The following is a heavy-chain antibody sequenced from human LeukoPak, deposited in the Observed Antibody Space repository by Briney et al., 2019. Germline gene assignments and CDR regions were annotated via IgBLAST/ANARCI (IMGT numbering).Heavy chain of an antibody. V-gene: IGHV4-34*01. CDR1: GGSFSGYY. CDR3: ARGRGIQLWFDRGMDA. CDR2: INHSGST. D-gene: IGHD5-18*01. Sequence: PSETLSLTCAVYGGSFSGYYWSWIRQPPGKGLEWIGEINHSGSTNYNPSLKSRVTISVDTSKNQFSLKLSSVTAADTAVYYCARGRGIQLWFDRGMDAWGQGTTVTVSS. J-gene: IGHJ6*02.